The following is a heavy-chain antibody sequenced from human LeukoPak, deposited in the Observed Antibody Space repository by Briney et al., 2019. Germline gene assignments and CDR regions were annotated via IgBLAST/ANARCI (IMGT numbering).Heavy chain of an antibody. CDR1: GFTFSDYY. D-gene: IGHD3-10*01. CDR3: AKVRGYSRDY. Sequence: GGSLRLSCAASGFTFSDYYMSWIRQAPGKGLEWVSAISGSGGSTYYADSVKGRFTISRDNSKNTLYLQMNSLRAEDTAVYYCAKVRGYSRDYWGQGTLVTVSS. CDR2: ISGSGGST. V-gene: IGHV3-23*01. J-gene: IGHJ4*02.